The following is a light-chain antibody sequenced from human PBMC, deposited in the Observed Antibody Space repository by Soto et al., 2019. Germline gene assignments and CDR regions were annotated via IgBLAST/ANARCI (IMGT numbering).Light chain of an antibody. CDR3: SSYTSTSTYV. Sequence: HSVLSRRLSVSGPLGQSGTIYCLGTSCDVGAYDYVSWYQQHPGKAPKFMIYEVTNRPPGVSHRFSGSKSGNTASLTISGLQAEDEADYYCSSYTSTSTYVFGTGTKVTVL. J-gene: IGLJ1*01. CDR1: SCDVGAYDY. V-gene: IGLV2-14*01. CDR2: EVT.